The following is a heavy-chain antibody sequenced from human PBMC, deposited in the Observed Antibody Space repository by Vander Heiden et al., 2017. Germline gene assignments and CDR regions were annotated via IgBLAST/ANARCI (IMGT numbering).Heavy chain of an antibody. CDR3: ARIGRAAAGSFDY. CDR2: IYYSGST. CDR1: VGSISSGGYY. J-gene: IGHJ4*02. V-gene: IGHV4-31*03. Sequence: QVQLQESGPGLVKPSQTLSLTCTVSVGSISSGGYYWSWIRQHPGKGLEWIGYIYYSGSTYYNPALKSRVTISVDTSKNQISLKLRSVTAADTAVYYCARIGRAAAGSFDYWGQGTLVTVSS. D-gene: IGHD6-13*01.